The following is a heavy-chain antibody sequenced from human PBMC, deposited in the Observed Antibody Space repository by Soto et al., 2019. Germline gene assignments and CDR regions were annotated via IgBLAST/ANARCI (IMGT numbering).Heavy chain of an antibody. V-gene: IGHV1-18*01. CDR2: ISAFNGKT. CDR1: GYTFNIYG. D-gene: IGHD6-19*01. J-gene: IGHJ4*01. Sequence: QIPLVQSGAEVKKPGASVKVSCKASGYTFNIYGINWVRQAPGQGLEWMGWISAFNGKTNYAQNVQGRVTMTTDTSTSTACVELMSLRSDDTAVYYCARDRVPKSSGFFPFDYWGHGTLVTVSS. CDR3: ARDRVPKSSGFFPFDY.